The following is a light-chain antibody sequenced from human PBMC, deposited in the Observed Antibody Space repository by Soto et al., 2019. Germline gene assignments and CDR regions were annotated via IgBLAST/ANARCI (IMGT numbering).Light chain of an antibody. CDR1: QGISSY. Sequence: IQLTQSPSSLSASVGDRVTITCRASQGISSYLAWHQRKPGKAPKLLIYAASTLQSGVPSRFSGSGSGTDFTLTISSLQPEDFATYYCQQLNSYPLTFGQGTKLEIK. CDR2: AAS. V-gene: IGKV1-9*01. CDR3: QQLNSYPLT. J-gene: IGKJ2*01.